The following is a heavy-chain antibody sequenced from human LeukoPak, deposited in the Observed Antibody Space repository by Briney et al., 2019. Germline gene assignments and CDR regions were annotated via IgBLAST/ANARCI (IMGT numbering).Heavy chain of an antibody. V-gene: IGHV3-11*01. J-gene: IGHJ4*02. CDR1: GFTFSDYY. CDR2: ISSSGSTI. CDR3: ARNLYYYDSSGYYYY. Sequence: PGGSLRLSCAASGFTFSDYYMSWIRQTPGKGLEWVSYISSSGSTIYYADSVKGRSIISRDNAKNSLYLQMNSLRAEDTAVYYCARNLYYYDSSGYYYYWGQGTLVTVSS. D-gene: IGHD3-22*01.